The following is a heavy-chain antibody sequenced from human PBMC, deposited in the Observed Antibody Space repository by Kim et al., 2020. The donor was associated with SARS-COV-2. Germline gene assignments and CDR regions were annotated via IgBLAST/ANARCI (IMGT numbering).Heavy chain of an antibody. CDR1: GFTFTGYA. CDR3: MKGGWGWIWDH. CDR2: IDGSAGTT. V-gene: IGHV3-23*01. Sequence: GGSLRLSCTTSGFTFTGYAMSWVRQAPGKGLEWVSSIDGSAGTTYYVDSVKGRFTISRNNSKNTRYLQMNSLRADYAAVDYCMKGGWGWIWDHWGQGTRGTVSS. D-gene: IGHD2-2*03. J-gene: IGHJ4*02.